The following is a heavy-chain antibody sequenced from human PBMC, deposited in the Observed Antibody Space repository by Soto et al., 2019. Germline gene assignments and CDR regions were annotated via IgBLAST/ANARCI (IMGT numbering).Heavy chain of an antibody. V-gene: IGHV3-30*18. CDR1: GFTFSSYG. D-gene: IGHD2-2*01. J-gene: IGHJ1*01. CDR2: ISYDGSNK. Sequence: QVQLVESGGGVVQPGRSLRLSCAASGFTFSSYGMHWVRQAPGKGLEWVAVISYDGSNKYYADSVKGRFTISRDNSKNTLYLQMNSLRAEDTAVYYCAKPPADPEESYFQHWGQGTLVTVSS. CDR3: AKPPADPEESYFQH.